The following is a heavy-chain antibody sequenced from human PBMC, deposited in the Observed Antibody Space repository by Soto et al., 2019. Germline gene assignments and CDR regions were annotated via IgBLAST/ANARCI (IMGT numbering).Heavy chain of an antibody. CDR1: GDTFTDYY. Sequence: QVQLVQSGAEVKKPGASVKVSCKASGDTFTDYYIHWVRQAPGQGLEWMGTVNPSGGHTTYAQHCLGRMTMTRDTSTSTVYMELTSLTSEDTDVYYCARGGRVVVVTAALDYWGQGTLVTVSS. CDR3: ARGGRVVVVTAALDY. V-gene: IGHV1-46*01. CDR2: VNPSGGHT. D-gene: IGHD2-21*02. J-gene: IGHJ4*02.